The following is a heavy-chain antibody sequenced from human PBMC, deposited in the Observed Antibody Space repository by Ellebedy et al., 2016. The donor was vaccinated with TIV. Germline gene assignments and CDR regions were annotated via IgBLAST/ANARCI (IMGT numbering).Heavy chain of an antibody. D-gene: IGHD5-18*01. J-gene: IGHJ3*02. CDR1: GFTFSSYA. V-gene: IGHV3-30-3*01. CDR2: ISYDGSNK. CDR3: ARIGYGWAFDI. Sequence: GESLKISXAASGFTFSSYAMHWVRQAPGKGLEWVAVISYDGSNKYYADSVKGRFTISRDNSKNTLYLQMNSLRAGDTAVYYCARIGYGWAFDIWGQGTMVTVSS.